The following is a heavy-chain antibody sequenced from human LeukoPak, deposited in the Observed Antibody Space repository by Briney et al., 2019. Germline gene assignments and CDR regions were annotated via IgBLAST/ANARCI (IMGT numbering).Heavy chain of an antibody. Sequence: PSQTLSLTCTVSGVSISNTDYYWSWVRQPPGKGLEWIGYRYYSGNTYYNPPLKSRVDVSIDTSMNQFFLKLSSVTAADTAVYYCYRGGIWGQGTLVTVSS. CDR3: YRGGI. CDR2: RYYSGNT. J-gene: IGHJ3*02. CDR1: GVSISNTDYY. D-gene: IGHD2-15*01. V-gene: IGHV4-30-4*01.